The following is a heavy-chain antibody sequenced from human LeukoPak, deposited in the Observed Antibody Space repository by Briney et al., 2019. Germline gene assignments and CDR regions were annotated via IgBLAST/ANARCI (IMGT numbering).Heavy chain of an antibody. V-gene: IGHV1-18*04. CDR2: ISGYNGNT. CDR3: ARDVSGWSYFDY. J-gene: IGHJ4*02. D-gene: IGHD6-19*01. CDR1: GYTFSSYG. Sequence: AASVKVSCKASGYTFSSYGISWVRQAPGQGLEWMGWISGYNGNTNYAQKLQGRVTMTTDTSTSTAYMEPRSLRSDDTAVYYCARDVSGWSYFDYWGQGTLVTVSS.